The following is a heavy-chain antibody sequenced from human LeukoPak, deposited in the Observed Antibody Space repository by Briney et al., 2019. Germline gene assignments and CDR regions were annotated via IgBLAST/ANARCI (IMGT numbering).Heavy chain of an antibody. Sequence: SETLSLTCAVYGGSFSGYYWSWIRQPPGKGLEGIGEINHSGSTNYNPSLKSRVTISVDTSKHQFSLKLSSVTAADTAVYYCARSRQQLVYWFDPWGQGTLVTVSS. V-gene: IGHV4-34*01. CDR3: ARSRQQLVYWFDP. J-gene: IGHJ5*02. CDR2: INHSGST. D-gene: IGHD6-13*01. CDR1: GGSFSGYY.